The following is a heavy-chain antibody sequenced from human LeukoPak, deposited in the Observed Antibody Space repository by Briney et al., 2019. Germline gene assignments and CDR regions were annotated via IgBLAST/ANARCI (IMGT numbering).Heavy chain of an antibody. CDR1: GFTFSSYW. Sequence: GGSLRLSCAASGFTFSSYWMSWVRQAPGKGLEWVSAISGSGGSTYYADSVKGRFTISRDNSKNTLYLQMNSLRAEDTAVYYCAKDILSGGRGDYWGQGTLVTVSS. V-gene: IGHV3-23*01. CDR2: ISGSGGST. J-gene: IGHJ4*02. D-gene: IGHD2-15*01. CDR3: AKDILSGGRGDY.